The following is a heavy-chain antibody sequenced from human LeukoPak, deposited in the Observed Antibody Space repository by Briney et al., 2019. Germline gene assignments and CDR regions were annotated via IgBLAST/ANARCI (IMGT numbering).Heavy chain of an antibody. V-gene: IGHV3-23*01. CDR2: ISRSGVNT. D-gene: IGHD3-22*01. Sequence: GESLRLSCAASGFTLSSYAMSWVRQAPGKGLEWVSLISRSGVNTHYADSVKGRFTISRDTSKNTLYLQMSSLRPEDTAVYYCANGYDSSGSYEGYWGQGTLVTVSS. CDR1: GFTLSSYA. CDR3: ANGYDSSGSYEGY. J-gene: IGHJ4*02.